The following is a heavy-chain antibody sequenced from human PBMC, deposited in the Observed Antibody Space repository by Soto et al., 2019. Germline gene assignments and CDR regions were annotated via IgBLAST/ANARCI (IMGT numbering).Heavy chain of an antibody. CDR3: AKEIYYILTGYNWGYFDY. CDR2: ISGSGGST. J-gene: IGHJ4*02. V-gene: IGHV3-23*01. Sequence: GGSLRLSCAASGFTFSSYAMSWVRQAPGKGLEWVSAISGSGGSTYYADSVKGRFTISRDNSKNTLYLQMNSLRAEDTAVYYCAKEIYYILTGYNWGYFDYWGQGTLVTVSS. CDR1: GFTFSSYA. D-gene: IGHD3-9*01.